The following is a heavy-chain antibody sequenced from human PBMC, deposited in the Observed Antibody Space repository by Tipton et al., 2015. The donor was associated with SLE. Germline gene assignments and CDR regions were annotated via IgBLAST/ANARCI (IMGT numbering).Heavy chain of an antibody. CDR2: IYYSGST. CDR1: GGSISSYY. J-gene: IGHJ2*01. CDR3: AKDKGSGGITMVRYFDL. V-gene: IGHV4-59*12. D-gene: IGHD3-10*01. Sequence: LRLSCTVSGGSISSYYWSWIRQPPGKGLEWIGYIYYSGSTNYNPSLKSRVTISVDTSKNQFSLKLSSVTAADTAVYYCAKDKGSGGITMVRYFDLWGRGTLVTVSS.